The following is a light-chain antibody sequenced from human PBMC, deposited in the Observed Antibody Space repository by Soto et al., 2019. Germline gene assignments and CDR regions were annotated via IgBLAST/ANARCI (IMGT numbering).Light chain of an antibody. CDR1: QSVSSTY. Sequence: EIVLTQSPGTLSLSPGERATLSCRASQSVSSTYLAWYQQKLGQAPRLLIYGASSRATGIPDRFSGSASGTDFTLTINRLETEDCAIYYCQQYGDSRTFGQGTKLEIK. CDR3: QQYGDSRT. V-gene: IGKV3-20*01. J-gene: IGKJ2*01. CDR2: GAS.